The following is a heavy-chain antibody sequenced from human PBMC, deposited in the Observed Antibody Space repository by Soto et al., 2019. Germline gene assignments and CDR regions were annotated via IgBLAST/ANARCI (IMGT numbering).Heavy chain of an antibody. V-gene: IGHV4-31*03. CDR2: IYYSGST. CDR1: GGSISSGGYY. D-gene: IGHD2-15*01. J-gene: IGHJ4*02. CDR3: ARSSGGSYPPFDS. Sequence: PSETLSLTCTVSGGSISSGGYYWSWIRQHPGKGLEWIGYIYYSGSTYYNPSLKNRVTISVDTSKNHFSLKLSSVTAADTAVYHCARSSGGSYPPFDSWGQGSLVTVSS.